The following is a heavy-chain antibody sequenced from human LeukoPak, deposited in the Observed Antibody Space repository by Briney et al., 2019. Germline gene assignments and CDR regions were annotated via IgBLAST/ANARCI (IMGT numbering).Heavy chain of an antibody. CDR1: GFTLRSCE. V-gene: IGHV3-48*03. CDR2: VSSSGGGM. J-gene: IGHJ3*02. D-gene: IGHD3-10*01. CDR3: ARDLYGSGGDAFDI. Sequence: PGGSLRLSCAASGFTLRSCEMNWVRQAPGKGLEWVSYVSSSGGGMLYADSVKGRFTISRDNAKNSLSLQMSSLRVEDTAVYYCARDLYGSGGDAFDIWGQGTMVTVSS.